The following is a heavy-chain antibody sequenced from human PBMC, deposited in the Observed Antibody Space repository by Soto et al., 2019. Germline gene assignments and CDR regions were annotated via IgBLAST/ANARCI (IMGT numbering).Heavy chain of an antibody. V-gene: IGHV3-30*03. Sequence: QAQLVDSGGGVVQPGRSLRLSCAASEFTFNTYAMHWVRQAPGKGLEWVAVIAYDGNDKYYADSVKGRFTISRDNSKNALYLQMNTLRPEDTAMYYCARDVGNYVPYYYGMDVW. CDR1: EFTFNTYA. CDR3: ARDVGNYVPYYYGMDV. CDR2: IAYDGNDK. J-gene: IGHJ6*01. D-gene: IGHD1-7*01.